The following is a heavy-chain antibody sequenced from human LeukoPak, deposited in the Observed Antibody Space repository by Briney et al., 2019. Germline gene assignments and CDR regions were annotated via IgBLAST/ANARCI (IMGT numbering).Heavy chain of an antibody. D-gene: IGHD3-10*01. J-gene: IGHJ6*02. CDR3: AKDMRSSRITMVRGVSRAGSSDGMDV. Sequence: PGGSLRLSCAASGFTFSSYAMSWVRQAPGKGLEWVSAISGSGGSTYYADSVKGRFTISRDNSKNTLYLLMNSLRAEDTAVYYCAKDMRSSRITMVRGVSRAGSSDGMDVWGQGTTVTVSS. CDR2: ISGSGGST. CDR1: GFTFSSYA. V-gene: IGHV3-23*01.